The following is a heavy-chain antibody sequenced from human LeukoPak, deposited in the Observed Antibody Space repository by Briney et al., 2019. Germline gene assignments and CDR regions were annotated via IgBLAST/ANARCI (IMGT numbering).Heavy chain of an antibody. CDR2: IYPGDSDT. CDR1: GYSFTSYW. D-gene: IGHD3-22*01. V-gene: IGHV5-51*01. CDR3: ARNYYDSSGYYDDAFDI. J-gene: IGHJ3*02. Sequence: GESLKISCKGSGYSFTSYWIGWVRQMPGKGLECMGIIYPGDSDTRYSPSFQGQVTISADKSISTAYLQWSSLKASDTAMYYCARNYYDSSGYYDDAFDIWGQGTMVTVSS.